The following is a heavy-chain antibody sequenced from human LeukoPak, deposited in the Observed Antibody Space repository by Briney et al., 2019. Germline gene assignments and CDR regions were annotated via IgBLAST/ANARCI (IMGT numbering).Heavy chain of an antibody. Sequence: PGGSLRLSCAASGFTFSSYSMSWVRQAPGKGLEWVSAISGSGGSTYYADSVKGRFTISRDNSKNTLYLQMNSLRAEDTAVYYCAKDGRYSGSYYSDYWGQGTLVTVSS. V-gene: IGHV3-23*01. CDR2: ISGSGGST. CDR1: GFTFSSYS. CDR3: AKDGRYSGSYYSDY. D-gene: IGHD1-26*01. J-gene: IGHJ4*02.